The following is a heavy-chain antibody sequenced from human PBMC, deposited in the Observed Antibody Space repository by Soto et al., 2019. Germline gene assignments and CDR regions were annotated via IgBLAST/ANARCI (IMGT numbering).Heavy chain of an antibody. D-gene: IGHD6-13*01. CDR2: ISYGGNKK. Sequence: QVQVVESGGGVVQPGGSLRLSCAASGFTFSTSAMHWVRQAPGKGLEWMAMISYGGNKKYYADSVKSRFTISTDISESTLYLQMNSLRTEDTAVYYCAREEFEAGRGHFGCWGQGTLVSVSS. J-gene: IGHJ4*02. V-gene: IGHV3-30-3*01. CDR3: AREEFEAGRGHFGC. CDR1: GFTFSTSA.